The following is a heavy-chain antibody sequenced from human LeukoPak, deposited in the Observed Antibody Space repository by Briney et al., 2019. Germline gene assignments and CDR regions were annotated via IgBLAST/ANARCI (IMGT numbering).Heavy chain of an antibody. V-gene: IGHV4-4*07. J-gene: IGHJ6*03. CDR1: GGSISSYY. Sequence: PSETLSLTCAVYGGSISSYYWSWIRQPAGKGLEWIGRIYTSGSTNYNPSLKSRVTMSVDTSKNQFSLKLSSVTAADTAVYYCARERHGDYEFYYYYYMDVWGKGTTVTISS. CDR2: IYTSGST. D-gene: IGHD4-17*01. CDR3: ARERHGDYEFYYYYYMDV.